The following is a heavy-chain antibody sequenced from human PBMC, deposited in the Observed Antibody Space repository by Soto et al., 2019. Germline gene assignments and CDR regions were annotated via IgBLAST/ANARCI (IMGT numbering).Heavy chain of an antibody. CDR3: TRPKNELRFYSYNGIDV. V-gene: IGHV3-23*01. CDR1: GFTFSSYA. D-gene: IGHD5-12*01. Sequence: GGSLRLSCAASGFTFSSYAMSWVRQAPGKGLEWVSGISGSGDSTYYADSVKGRFTISRDNSKNTLYLQMNSLKTEDTAVYYCTRPKNELRFYSYNGIDVWGQGTTVTVSS. J-gene: IGHJ6*02. CDR2: ISGSGDST.